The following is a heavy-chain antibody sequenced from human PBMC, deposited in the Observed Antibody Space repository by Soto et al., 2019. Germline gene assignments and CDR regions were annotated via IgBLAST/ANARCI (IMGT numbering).Heavy chain of an antibody. CDR3: VGGTGWLMDT. Sequence: EVQLVESGGGLVQPGGSLRLSCAASGFTFSTYWMNWVRLAPGKGLEWVANIRKDGSEELYADSVEGRFTISRDNAKNSLFVQMNNVRADDTAIYYCVGGTGWLMDTWGQGTSVIVSS. V-gene: IGHV3-7*03. D-gene: IGHD6-19*01. CDR2: IRKDGSEE. J-gene: IGHJ5*02. CDR1: GFTFSTYW.